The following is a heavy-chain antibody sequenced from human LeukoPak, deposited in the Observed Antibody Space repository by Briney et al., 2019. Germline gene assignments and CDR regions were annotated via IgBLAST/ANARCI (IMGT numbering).Heavy chain of an antibody. J-gene: IGHJ3*02. D-gene: IGHD2-2*01. CDR3: AKDLRQVPAAGNAFDI. Sequence: GGSLRLSCAASGFTFSSYAMSWVRQAPGKGLEWVSAISGSGGSTYYADSVKGRFTISRDNSKNTLYLQMSSLRAEDTAVYYCAKDLRQVPAAGNAFDIWGQGTMVTVSS. CDR2: ISGSGGST. CDR1: GFTFSSYA. V-gene: IGHV3-23*01.